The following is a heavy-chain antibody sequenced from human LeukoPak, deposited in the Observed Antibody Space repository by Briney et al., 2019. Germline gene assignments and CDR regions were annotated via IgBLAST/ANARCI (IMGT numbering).Heavy chain of an antibody. CDR1: GLTVSNNY. CDR2: IGGSGGTT. J-gene: IGHJ6*03. V-gene: IGHV3-23*01. Sequence: PGGSLRLSCAASGLTVSNNYMSWVRQAPGKGLEWVSAIGGSGGTTYYADSVKGRFTISRDNSKNTLYLQMNSLRAEDTAVYFCAKDSRGYSTRWWNYMDVWGKGTTVTVSS. D-gene: IGHD6-13*01. CDR3: AKDSRGYSTRWWNYMDV.